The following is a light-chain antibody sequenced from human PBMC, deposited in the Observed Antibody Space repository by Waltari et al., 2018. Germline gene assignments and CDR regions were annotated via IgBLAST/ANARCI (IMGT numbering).Light chain of an antibody. CDR1: NIGIQN. CDR3: QLWDSSRDHPVV. CDR2: DDG. Sequence: SNVLTQPPSVSVAPGETAKSTCGGNNIGIQNVHWYQQKSGQAPMLVIYDDGARRSGIPERFSGSNSGNTASLIISRVEAGDEADYYCQLWDSSRDHPVVFGGGTKLTVL. V-gene: IGLV3-21*04. J-gene: IGLJ2*01.